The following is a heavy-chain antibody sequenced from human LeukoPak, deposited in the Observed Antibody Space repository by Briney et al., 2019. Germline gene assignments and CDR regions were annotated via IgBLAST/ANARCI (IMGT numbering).Heavy chain of an antibody. J-gene: IGHJ4*02. CDR1: GGSISSYY. CDR2: IYYSGST. D-gene: IGHD2-2*01. Sequence: PSETLSLTCTVSGGSISSYYWSWIRQPPGKGLEWIGYIYYSGSTNYNPSLKSRVTISVDTSKNQFSLKLSSVTAADTAVYYCALIYCSSTSCYLAYWGQGTLVTVSS. CDR3: ALIYCSSTSCYLAY. V-gene: IGHV4-59*01.